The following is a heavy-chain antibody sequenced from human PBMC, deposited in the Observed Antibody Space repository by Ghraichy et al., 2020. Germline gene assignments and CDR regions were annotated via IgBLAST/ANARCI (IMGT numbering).Heavy chain of an antibody. CDR3: ARHENYYDSSGYLRGVDY. J-gene: IGHJ4*02. Sequence: SETLSLTCTVSGGSISSSSYYWGWIRQPPGKGLEWIGSIYYSGSTYYNPSLKSRVTISVDTSKNQFSLKLSSVTAADTAVYYCARHENYYDSSGYLRGVDYWGQGTLVTVSS. CDR2: IYYSGST. D-gene: IGHD3-22*01. CDR1: GGSISSSSYY. V-gene: IGHV4-39*01.